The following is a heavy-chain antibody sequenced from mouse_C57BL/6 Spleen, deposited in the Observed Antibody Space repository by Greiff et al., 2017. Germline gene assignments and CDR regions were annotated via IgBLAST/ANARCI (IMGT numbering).Heavy chain of an antibody. D-gene: IGHD1-1*01. Sequence: QVQLQQPGAELVKPGASVKMSCKASGYTFTSYWITWVKQRPGQGLEWIGDIYPGSGSTNYNEKFKSKATLTVDTSSSTAYMQHSSLTSEDSAVYYCAKGDLLLRSLGNYWGQGTTRTVSS. CDR3: AKGDLLLRSLGNY. J-gene: IGHJ2*01. CDR2: IYPGSGST. V-gene: IGHV1-55*01. CDR1: GYTFTSYW.